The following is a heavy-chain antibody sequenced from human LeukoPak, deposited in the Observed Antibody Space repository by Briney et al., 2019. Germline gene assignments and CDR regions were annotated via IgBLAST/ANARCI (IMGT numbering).Heavy chain of an antibody. CDR1: GYTFTGYY. Sequence: GASVKVSCKASGYTFTGYYMHWVRQAPGQGLEWMGIINPSGGSTSYAQKFQGRVTMTTDTSMSTAYMELSRLTSDDTAVYYCARAGGRSWFDPWGQGTLVTVSS. J-gene: IGHJ5*02. V-gene: IGHV1-46*01. CDR2: INPSGGST. CDR3: ARAGGRSWFDP.